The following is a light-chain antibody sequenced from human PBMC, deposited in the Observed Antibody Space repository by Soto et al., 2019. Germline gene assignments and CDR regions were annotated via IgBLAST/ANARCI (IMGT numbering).Light chain of an antibody. V-gene: IGKV3-15*01. Sequence: EIEMTKCPATLCVAQERKTTLSCGASQSVYNNLAWYQQKPGQAPRLLIYGASTRATGIPARFSGSGSGTEFTLTISSLQSEDFAVYFCQQYNNWPPVTFGQGVKVDI. J-gene: IGKJ3*01. CDR2: GAS. CDR1: QSVYNN. CDR3: QQYNNWPPVT.